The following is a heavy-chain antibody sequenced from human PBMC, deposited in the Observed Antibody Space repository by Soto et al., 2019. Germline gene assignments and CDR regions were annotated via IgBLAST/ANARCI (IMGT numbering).Heavy chain of an antibody. CDR2: ISGSGGTT. CDR3: AKDLAPYSGSYYGLDY. V-gene: IGHV3-23*01. Sequence: LRLSCAASGFTFSSCAMTWVRQAPGKGLEWVSTISGSGGTTYYADSVKGRFTISRDNSKNTLYLQMNSLRAEDTAEYYCAKDLAPYSGSYYGLDYWGQGTLVTVSS. D-gene: IGHD1-26*01. J-gene: IGHJ4*02. CDR1: GFTFSSCA.